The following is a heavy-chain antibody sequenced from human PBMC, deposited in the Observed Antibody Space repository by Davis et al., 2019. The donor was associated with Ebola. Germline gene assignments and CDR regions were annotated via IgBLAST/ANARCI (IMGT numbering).Heavy chain of an antibody. CDR1: GGSISSGGYY. CDR2: IYYSGST. J-gene: IGHJ5*02. D-gene: IGHD2-2*01. CDR3: ARHCSSTSCSWFDP. Sequence: SETLSLTCTVSGGSISSGGYYWSWIRQHPGKGLEWIGYIYYSGSTYYNPSLKSRVTISVDTSKNQFSLKLSSVTAADTAVYYCARHCSSTSCSWFDPWGQGTLVTVSS. V-gene: IGHV4-31*03.